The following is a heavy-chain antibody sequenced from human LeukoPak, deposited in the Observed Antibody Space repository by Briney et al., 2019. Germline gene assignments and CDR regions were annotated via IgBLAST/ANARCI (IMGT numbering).Heavy chain of an antibody. CDR3: AKVGDYDDY. Sequence: PGGSLRLSCAASGFTFSFYEMNWVRQAPGKGLEWVSYISSSGSAIYYADSVKGRFTISRDNAENSLYLQMNSLRAEDTAVYYCAKVGDYDDYWGQGTLVTVSS. CDR2: ISSSGSAI. J-gene: IGHJ4*02. D-gene: IGHD3-16*01. V-gene: IGHV3-48*03. CDR1: GFTFSFYE.